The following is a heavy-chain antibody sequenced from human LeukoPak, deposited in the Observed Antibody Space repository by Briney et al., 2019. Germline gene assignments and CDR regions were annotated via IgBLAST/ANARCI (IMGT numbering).Heavy chain of an antibody. CDR1: GFTFSSYA. Sequence: GGSLRLSCAASGFTFSSYAMSWVRQAPGKGLEWVSAISGSGGSTYYADSVKGRFTISRGNSKNTLYLQMNSLRAEDTAVYYCAKDKRYCSSTSCYGEDYWGQGTLVTVSS. CDR3: AKDKRYCSSTSCYGEDY. V-gene: IGHV3-23*01. J-gene: IGHJ4*02. D-gene: IGHD2-2*01. CDR2: ISGSGGST.